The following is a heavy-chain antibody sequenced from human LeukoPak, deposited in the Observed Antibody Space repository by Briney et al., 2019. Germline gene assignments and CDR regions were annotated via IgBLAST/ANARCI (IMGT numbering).Heavy chain of an antibody. CDR1: GFTFSSYG. V-gene: IGHV3-30*03. CDR3: ARDQGGYSYEQYGMDV. D-gene: IGHD5-18*01. Sequence: PGGSLRLSCAASGFTFSSYGMHWVRQAPGKGLEWVAVISYDGSNKYYADSVKGRFTISRDNSKNTLYLQMNSLRAEDTAVYYCARDQGGYSYEQYGMDVWGQGTTVTVSS. CDR2: ISYDGSNK. J-gene: IGHJ6*02.